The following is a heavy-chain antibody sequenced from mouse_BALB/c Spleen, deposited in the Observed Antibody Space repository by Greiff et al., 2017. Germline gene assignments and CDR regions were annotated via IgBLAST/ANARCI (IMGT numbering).Heavy chain of an antibody. CDR2: INSNGGST. V-gene: IGHV5-6-3*01. Sequence: EVKLMESGGGLVQPGGSLKLSCAASGFTFSSYGMSWVRQTPDKRLELVATINSNGGSTYYPDSVKGRFTISRDNAKNTLYLQMSSLKSEDTAMYYCARETIYYDYLYAMDYWGQGTSVTVSS. CDR1: GFTFSSYG. CDR3: ARETIYYDYLYAMDY. D-gene: IGHD2-4*01. J-gene: IGHJ4*01.